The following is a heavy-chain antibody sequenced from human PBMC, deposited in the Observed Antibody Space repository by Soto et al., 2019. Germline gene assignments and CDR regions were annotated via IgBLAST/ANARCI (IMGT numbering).Heavy chain of an antibody. D-gene: IGHD3-16*01. J-gene: IGHJ5*02. CDR1: GYTFTSYA. CDR2: INAGNGNT. V-gene: IGHV1-3*01. Sequence: GASVKVSCKASGYTFTSYAMHWVRQAPGQRLEWMGWINAGNGNTKYSQKFQGRVTITRDTSASTAYMELSSLRSEDTAVYYCARFGGRGTRWNCSDPCGQGILVTVSS. CDR3: ARFGGRGTRWNCSDP.